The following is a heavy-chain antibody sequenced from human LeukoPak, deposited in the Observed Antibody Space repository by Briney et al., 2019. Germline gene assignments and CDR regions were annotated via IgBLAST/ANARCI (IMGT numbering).Heavy chain of an antibody. CDR2: IIPILGIA. CDR3: ARGDMSSSGYSMYDY. J-gene: IGHJ4*02. D-gene: IGHD3-22*01. Sequence: GASVKVSCKASGYTFTRYGISWVRQAPGQGLEWMGRIIPILGIANYAQKFQGRVTITADKSTSTAYMELSSLRSEDTAVYYCARGDMSSSGYSMYDYWGQGTLVTVSS. CDR1: GYTFTRYG. V-gene: IGHV1-69*04.